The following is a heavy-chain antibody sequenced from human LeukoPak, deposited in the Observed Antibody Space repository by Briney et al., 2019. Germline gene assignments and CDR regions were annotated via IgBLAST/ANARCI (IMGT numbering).Heavy chain of an antibody. CDR1: GGSISSYS. J-gene: IGHJ6*02. CDR3: ARVTAEYGMDV. Sequence: PSETLSPTCTVSGGSISSYSWNWIRQPAGKGLEWIGRIYTSGSTNYNPSLKSRVTMSIDTSKNQFSLKLSSVTAADTAVYYCARVTAEYGMDVWGQGTTVTVSS. D-gene: IGHD3-16*01. V-gene: IGHV4-4*07. CDR2: IYTSGST.